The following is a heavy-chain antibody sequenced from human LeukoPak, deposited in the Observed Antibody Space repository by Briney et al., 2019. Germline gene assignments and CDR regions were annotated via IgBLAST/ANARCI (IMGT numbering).Heavy chain of an antibody. Sequence: XWVRQAXGQGLEWMGWISAYSGNTNYAQKLQGRVTMTTDTSTSTAYMELRSLRSDDTAVYYCARRGEIQLWGSFDYWGQGTLVTVSS. CDR3: ARRGEIQLWGSFDY. CDR2: ISAYSGNT. D-gene: IGHD5-18*01. V-gene: IGHV1-18*01. J-gene: IGHJ4*02.